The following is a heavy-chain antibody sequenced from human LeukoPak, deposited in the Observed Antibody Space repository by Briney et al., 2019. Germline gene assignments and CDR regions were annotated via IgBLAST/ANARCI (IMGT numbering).Heavy chain of an antibody. D-gene: IGHD5-12*01. CDR3: ARQTLGATSRALDY. CDR1: GGSFSDYY. Sequence: PSETPSLTCAVYGGSFSDYYWSWIRQPPGKGLEWIGEINHSGSTNYNPSLKSRVTISVDTSKNQFSLKLSSVTAADTAVYYCARQTLGATSRALDYWGQGTLVTVSS. V-gene: IGHV4-34*01. J-gene: IGHJ4*02. CDR2: INHSGST.